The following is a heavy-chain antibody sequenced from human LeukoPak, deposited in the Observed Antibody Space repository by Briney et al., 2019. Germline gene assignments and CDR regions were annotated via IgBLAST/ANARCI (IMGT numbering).Heavy chain of an antibody. Sequence: GASVKVSCKASGHTFTSYDINWVRQATGQGLEWMGWMNPDSGNTGYPQKFQGRVTMTRDPSISTAYMELNSLTSEDTAVYYCARRIAAAGVGIVYWGQGTLVTVSS. D-gene: IGHD6-13*01. CDR2: MNPDSGNT. V-gene: IGHV1-8*01. J-gene: IGHJ4*02. CDR1: GHTFTSYD. CDR3: ARRIAAAGVGIVY.